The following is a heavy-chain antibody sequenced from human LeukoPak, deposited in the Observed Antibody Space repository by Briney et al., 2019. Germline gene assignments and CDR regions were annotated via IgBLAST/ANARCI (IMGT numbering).Heavy chain of an antibody. CDR1: GGTFSSYA. V-gene: IGHV1-69*13. D-gene: IGHD3-10*01. CDR2: IIPIFGTA. CDR3: AREDYGSGSGPMDV. Sequence: GASVKVSCKASGGTFSSYAISWVRQAPGQGLEWMGGIIPIFGTANYAQKFQGRVTITADESTSTAYMELSSLRSEDTAVYYCAREDYGSGSGPMDVWAKGPRSPSP. J-gene: IGHJ6*02.